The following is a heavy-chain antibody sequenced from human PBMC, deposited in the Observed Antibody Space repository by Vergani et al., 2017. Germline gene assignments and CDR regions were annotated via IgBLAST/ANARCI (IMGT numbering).Heavy chain of an antibody. Sequence: QVQLVQSGAEVKKPGASVKVSCKASGYTFTSYGISWVRQAPGQGLEWMGWISAYNGNTNYAQKLQGRVTMTRDTSTSTVYMELSSLRSEDTAVYYCARYQLLHYYYYGMDVWGQGTTVTVSS. D-gene: IGHD2-2*01. CDR1: GYTFTSYG. V-gene: IGHV1-18*01. CDR3: ARYQLLHYYYYGMDV. CDR2: ISAYNGNT. J-gene: IGHJ6*02.